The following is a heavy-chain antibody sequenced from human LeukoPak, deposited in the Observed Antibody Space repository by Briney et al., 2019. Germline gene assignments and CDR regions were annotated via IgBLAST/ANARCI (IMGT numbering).Heavy chain of an antibody. V-gene: IGHV3-53*01. CDR3: AGVSKSATTGTVLDY. D-gene: IGHD6-13*01. Sequence: GGSLRLSCAASGFTVSDNDIKWVRQAPGKGLDWVSLIYSNDNTYYADPVKGRFTISRDNSKNTLYLQMNSLRAEDTAVYYCAGVSKSATTGTVLDYWGQGTLVTVSS. J-gene: IGHJ4*02. CDR1: GFTVSDND. CDR2: IYSNDNT.